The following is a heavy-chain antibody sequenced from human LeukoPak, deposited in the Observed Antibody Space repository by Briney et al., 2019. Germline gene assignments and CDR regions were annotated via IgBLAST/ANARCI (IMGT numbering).Heavy chain of an antibody. CDR1: GGSISSNDFW. J-gene: IGHJ2*01. D-gene: IGHD3-16*01. CDR2: ISYSGDT. Sequence: SETLSLICTASGGSISSNDFWWGCIRQPPGEGLEWIGSISYSGDTYNNPSRKSRVAMSVDTSRNQFSLKLSSVTAADTAVYYCARHRRGNWYFDLWGRGTLVTVSS. V-gene: IGHV4-39*07. CDR3: ARHRRGNWYFDL.